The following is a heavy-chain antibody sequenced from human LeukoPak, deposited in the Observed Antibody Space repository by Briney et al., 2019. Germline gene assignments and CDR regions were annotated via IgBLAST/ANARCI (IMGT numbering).Heavy chain of an antibody. V-gene: IGHV3-30-3*01. CDR3: ARAPYDSSGFADY. CDR1: GFTFSSYA. D-gene: IGHD3-22*01. J-gene: IGHJ4*02. CDR2: ISYDGSNK. Sequence: GRSLRLSCAASGFTFSSYAMHWVRRAPGKGLEWVAVISYDGSNKYYADSVKGRFTISRDNSKNTLYLQMNSLRAEDTAVYYCARAPYDSSGFADYWGQGTLVTVSS.